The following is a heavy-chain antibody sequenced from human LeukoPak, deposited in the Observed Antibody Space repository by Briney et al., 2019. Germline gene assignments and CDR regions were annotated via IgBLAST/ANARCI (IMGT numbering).Heavy chain of an antibody. CDR1: GGTFSIYA. J-gene: IGHJ4*02. D-gene: IGHD6-13*01. Sequence: SVKVSFKASGGTFSIYAISWVRQAPGQGLEWMGGIIPIFGTANYAQKFQGRVTITADESTSTAYMELSSLRSEDTAVYYCARDQPRISAAGTLDYWGQGTLVTVSS. CDR2: IIPIFGTA. V-gene: IGHV1-69*01. CDR3: ARDQPRISAAGTLDY.